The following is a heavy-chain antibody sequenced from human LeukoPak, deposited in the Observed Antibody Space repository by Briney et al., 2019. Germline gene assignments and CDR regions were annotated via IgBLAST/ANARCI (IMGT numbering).Heavy chain of an antibody. CDR3: ARSNSSSWYYYYYYGMDV. CDR1: GFTFSSYS. CDR2: ISSSSSTI. Sequence: PGGSLRLSCAASGFTFSSYSMNWVRQAPGKGLEWVSYISSSSSTIYYADSVKGRFTISRDNAKNSLYLQMNSLRAEDTAVYYCARSNSSSWYYYYYYGMDVWGQGTTVTVPS. D-gene: IGHD6-13*01. V-gene: IGHV3-48*01. J-gene: IGHJ6*02.